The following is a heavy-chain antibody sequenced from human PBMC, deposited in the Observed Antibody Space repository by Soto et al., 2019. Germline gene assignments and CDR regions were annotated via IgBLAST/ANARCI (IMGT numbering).Heavy chain of an antibody. Sequence: SETLSLTCTVSGGSISSGGYYWSWIRQPPGKGLEWIGFISYSGSTYYSTSLKSRFTLSVDISKSQFSLNLSFVTAADTAVYYCATMGTPATGLYFFDYWGQGSLVTVSS. CDR2: ISYSGST. J-gene: IGHJ4*02. CDR3: ATMGTPATGLYFFDY. CDR1: GGSISSGGYY. V-gene: IGHV4-30-4*01. D-gene: IGHD2-15*01.